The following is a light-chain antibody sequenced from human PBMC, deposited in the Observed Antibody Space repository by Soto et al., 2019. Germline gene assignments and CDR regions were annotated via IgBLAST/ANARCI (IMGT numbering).Light chain of an antibody. CDR2: DAS. Sequence: EIVMTQSPATLSVSPGERATLSCRASQSVSSDLAWYHQKPGQAPRLLIYDASNRATGIPARFSGSGSGTDFTLTISSLEPEDFAVYYCQQYRTFGQGTKVDIK. CDR3: QQYRT. CDR1: QSVSSD. V-gene: IGKV3-11*01. J-gene: IGKJ1*01.